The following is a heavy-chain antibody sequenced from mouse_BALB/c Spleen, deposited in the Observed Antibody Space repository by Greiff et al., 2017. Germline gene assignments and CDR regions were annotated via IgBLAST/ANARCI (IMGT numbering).Heavy chain of an antibody. CDR2: ISSGSSTI. Sequence: EVQVVESGGGLVQPGGSRKLSCAASGFTFSSFGMHWVRQAPEKGLEWVAYISSGSSTIYYADTVKGRFTISRDNPKNTLFLQMTSLRSEDTAMYYCARFLYDYHAMDYWGQGTSVTVSS. J-gene: IGHJ4*01. CDR3: ARFLYDYHAMDY. CDR1: GFTFSSFG. D-gene: IGHD2-3*01. V-gene: IGHV5-17*02.